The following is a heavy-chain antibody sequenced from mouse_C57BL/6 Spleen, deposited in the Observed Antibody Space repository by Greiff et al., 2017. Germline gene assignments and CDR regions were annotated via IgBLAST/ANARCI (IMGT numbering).Heavy chain of an antibody. CDR1: GYTFTDYN. CDR3: ARDYGSSHWYIDV. CDR2: INPNNGGT. Sequence: EVQLQQSGPELVKPGASVKMSCKASGYTFTDYNMHWVKQSHGKSLEWIGYINPNNGGTSYNQKFKGKATLTVNKSSSTAYMELRSLTSEDPAVYYCARDYGSSHWYIDVWGTGTTVTVSS. V-gene: IGHV1-22*01. J-gene: IGHJ1*03. D-gene: IGHD1-1*01.